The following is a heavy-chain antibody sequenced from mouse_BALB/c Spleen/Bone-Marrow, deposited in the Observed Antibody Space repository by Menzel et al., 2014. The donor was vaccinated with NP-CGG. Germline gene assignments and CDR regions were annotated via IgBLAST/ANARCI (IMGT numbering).Heavy chain of an antibody. V-gene: IGHV1-54*01. Sequence: VQLRQSGAELVRPGTSVKVSCKASGYAFTNYLIEWIKQRPGQGLEWIGVINPGSGGTNYNERFKGKATLTADKSSSTAYMQLSSLTSDDSAVYFCARNANWLFTYWGQGTLVTVSA. D-gene: IGHD4-1*01. CDR1: GYAFTNYL. CDR2: INPGSGGT. CDR3: ARNANWLFTY. J-gene: IGHJ3*01.